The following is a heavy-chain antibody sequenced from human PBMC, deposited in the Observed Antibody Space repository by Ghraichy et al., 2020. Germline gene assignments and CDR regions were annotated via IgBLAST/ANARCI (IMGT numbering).Heavy chain of an antibody. J-gene: IGHJ5*02. Sequence: SQTLSLTCAVYGGSFSGYYWSWIRQPPGKGLEWIGEINHSGSTNYNPSLKSRVTISVDTSKNQFSLKLSSVTSADTAVYYCARRQVLRYFDWLRNWFDPCGQGTLVTVSS. CDR1: GGSFSGYY. V-gene: IGHV4-34*01. CDR2: INHSGST. D-gene: IGHD3-9*01. CDR3: ARRQVLRYFDWLRNWFDP.